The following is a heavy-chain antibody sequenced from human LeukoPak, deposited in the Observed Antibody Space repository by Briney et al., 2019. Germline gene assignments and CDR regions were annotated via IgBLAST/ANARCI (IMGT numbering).Heavy chain of an antibody. V-gene: IGHV4-39*01. CDR1: GGSTSSSSYY. CDR2: IYYSGST. D-gene: IGHD3-10*01. J-gene: IGHJ4*02. Sequence: PSETLSLTCTVSGGSTSSSSYYWGWIRQPPGKGLEWIGSIYYSGSTYYNPSLKSRVTISVDTSKNQFSLKLSSVTAADTAVYYCARHPRLWFGESTDFDYWGQGTLVTVSS. CDR3: ARHPRLWFGESTDFDY.